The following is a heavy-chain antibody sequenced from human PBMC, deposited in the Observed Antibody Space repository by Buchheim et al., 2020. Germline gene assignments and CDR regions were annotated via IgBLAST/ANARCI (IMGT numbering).Heavy chain of an antibody. CDR3: ARGEWSSGWPRGYYYYYGMDV. CDR1: GFTFSSYD. Sequence: EVQLVESGGGLVQPGGSLRLSCAASGFTFSSYDMHWVRQATGKGLEWVSAIGTAGDTYYPGSVKGRFTISRENAKNSLYLQMNSLRAGDTAVYYCARGEWSSGWPRGYYYYYGMDVWGQGTT. CDR2: IGTAGDT. J-gene: IGHJ6*02. D-gene: IGHD6-19*01. V-gene: IGHV3-13*01.